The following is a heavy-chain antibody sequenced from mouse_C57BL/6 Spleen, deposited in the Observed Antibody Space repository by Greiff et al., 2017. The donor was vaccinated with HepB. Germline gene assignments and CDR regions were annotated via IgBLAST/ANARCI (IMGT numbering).Heavy chain of an antibody. CDR1: GYTFTSYW. CDR3: ARGYPPYYYGSSNSDV. V-gene: IGHV1-55*01. CDR2: IYPGSGST. D-gene: IGHD1-1*01. J-gene: IGHJ1*03. Sequence: QVQLQQPGAELVKPGASVKMSCKASGYTFTSYWITWVKQRPGQGLEWIGDIYPGSGSTNYNEKFKSKATLTVDTSSSTAYMQLSSLTSEDSAVYYCARGYPPYYYGSSNSDVWGTGTTVTVSS.